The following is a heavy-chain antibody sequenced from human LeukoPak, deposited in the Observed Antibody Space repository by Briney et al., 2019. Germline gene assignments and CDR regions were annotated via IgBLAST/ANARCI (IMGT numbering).Heavy chain of an antibody. D-gene: IGHD5-12*01. CDR2: IFHSGST. CDR1: GYSISSGYY. Sequence: SETLSLTCAVSGYSISSGYYWGWIRQPPGKGLEWIGGIFHSGSTYYNPSLKSRVTISVDTAKKQFSLKLSSVTAADTAVYYCARGWWGYSGYDVVDYWGQGTLVTVSS. CDR3: ARGWWGYSGYDVVDY. V-gene: IGHV4-38-2*01. J-gene: IGHJ4*02.